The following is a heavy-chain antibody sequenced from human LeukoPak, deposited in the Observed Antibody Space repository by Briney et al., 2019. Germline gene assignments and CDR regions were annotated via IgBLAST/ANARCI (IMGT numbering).Heavy chain of an antibody. Sequence: GGSLRLSCAASGFTFSSYSMNWVRQAPGKGLELVSSISISSSYIYYADSVKGRFTISRDNSKNSLYLQMNSLRAEDTAVYYCARDCVGYYYDSSGYWCWGQGTLVTVSS. V-gene: IGHV3-21*01. D-gene: IGHD3-22*01. CDR1: GFTFSSYS. J-gene: IGHJ4*02. CDR2: ISISSSYI. CDR3: ARDCVGYYYDSSGYWC.